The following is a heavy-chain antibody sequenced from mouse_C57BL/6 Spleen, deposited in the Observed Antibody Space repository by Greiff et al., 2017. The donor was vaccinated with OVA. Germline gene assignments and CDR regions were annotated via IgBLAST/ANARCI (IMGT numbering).Heavy chain of an antibody. CDR1: GYTFTSYW. V-gene: IGHV1-64*01. CDR3: ASEGLRRAGFDY. Sequence: VQLQQPGAELVKPGASVKLSCKASGYTFTSYWMHWVKQRPGPGLEWIGMIHPNSGSTNYNEKFKSKATLTVDKSSSTAYMQLSSLTSEDSAVYYCASEGLRRAGFDYWGQGTTLTVSS. D-gene: IGHD2-4*01. CDR2: IHPNSGST. J-gene: IGHJ2*01.